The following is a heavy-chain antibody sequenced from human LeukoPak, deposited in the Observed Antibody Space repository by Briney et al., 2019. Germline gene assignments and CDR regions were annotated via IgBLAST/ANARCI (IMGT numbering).Heavy chain of an antibody. CDR3: ARYATLFASSNY. V-gene: IGHV5-51*01. CDR1: GYSFTSYW. CDR2: IHPSDSDT. D-gene: IGHD3-10*02. J-gene: IGHJ4*02. Sequence: SGESLKISCKGSGYSFTSYWIGWVRQMPGKGLEWVGIIHPSDSDTRYSPSFQGQVTISADKSINTAYLQWSSLKASDTAIYYCARYATLFASSNYWGQGTLVTVSS.